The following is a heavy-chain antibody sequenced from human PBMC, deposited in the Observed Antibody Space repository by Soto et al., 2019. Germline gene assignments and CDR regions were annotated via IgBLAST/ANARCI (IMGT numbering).Heavy chain of an antibody. D-gene: IGHD2-2*02. Sequence: QLQLQESGPGLVKPSETLSLTCTVSGGSISSSSYYWGWIRQPPGKGLEWIGSIYYSGSTYYNPSLKSRVTISVDTSKNQFSLKLSSVTAADTAVYYCASLIVVVPAAIWVDAFDIWGQGTMVTVSS. CDR3: ASLIVVVPAAIWVDAFDI. CDR2: IYYSGST. V-gene: IGHV4-39*01. CDR1: GGSISSSSYY. J-gene: IGHJ3*02.